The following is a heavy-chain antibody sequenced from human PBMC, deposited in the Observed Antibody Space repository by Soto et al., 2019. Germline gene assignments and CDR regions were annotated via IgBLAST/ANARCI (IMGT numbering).Heavy chain of an antibody. CDR1: GYSFSNYW. Sequence: PGESLKISCKGSGYSFSNYWIAWLRQMPGKGLEWMGIIYPSASYARYSPSFQGQVTISVDNSISTAHLQWSSLKASDTAMYYCARLLCLSTSCYAGRRNVFYYWGQRALVTVSS. J-gene: IGHJ4*02. CDR2: IYPSASYA. V-gene: IGHV5-51*01. CDR3: ARLLCLSTSCYAGRRNVFYY. D-gene: IGHD2-2*01.